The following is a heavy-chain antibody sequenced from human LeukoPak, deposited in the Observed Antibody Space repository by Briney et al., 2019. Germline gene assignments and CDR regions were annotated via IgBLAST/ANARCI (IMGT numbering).Heavy chain of an antibody. J-gene: IGHJ4*02. V-gene: IGHV4-39*01. CDR2: TYYGENT. Sequence: SETLSLTCTVSGGSISSGPYYWGWIRQPPGKGLEWIGHTYYGENTYYNPSLKSRVPISKATSQHQCYLKLCSLTAPDTGVYFCARRDDSSGYHKIFDYWGPGTLVTVSS. CDR1: GGSISSGPYY. CDR3: ARRDDSSGYHKIFDY. D-gene: IGHD3-22*01.